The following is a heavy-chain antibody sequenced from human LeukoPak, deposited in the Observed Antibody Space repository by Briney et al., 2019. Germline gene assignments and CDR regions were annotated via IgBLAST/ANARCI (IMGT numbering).Heavy chain of an antibody. CDR3: ARVGPHRKMATTRNYFDY. J-gene: IGHJ4*02. D-gene: IGHD5-24*01. CDR1: GYIFSNYG. V-gene: IGHV1-18*01. Sequence: GASVKVSCKASGYIFSNYGISWVRQAPGQGLEWMGWISGYNGNTYYVQKFQGRVTMTTETSTSTANMELRSLRSDDTAVYYCARVGPHRKMATTRNYFDYWGQGTLVTVSS. CDR2: ISGYNGNT.